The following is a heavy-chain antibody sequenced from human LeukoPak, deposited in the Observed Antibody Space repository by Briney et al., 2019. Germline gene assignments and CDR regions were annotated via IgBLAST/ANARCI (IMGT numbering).Heavy chain of an antibody. J-gene: IGHJ3*02. CDR2: FDPEDGET. CDR1: GYTLTELS. Sequence: ASVKVSCKASGYTLTELSMHWVRQAPGKGLEWMGGFDPEDGETIYAQKFQGRVTMTEDTSTDTAYMELSSLRSEDTAVYYCATGGIAAAGSDAFDIWGQGTMVTVSS. D-gene: IGHD6-13*01. V-gene: IGHV1-24*01. CDR3: ATGGIAAAGSDAFDI.